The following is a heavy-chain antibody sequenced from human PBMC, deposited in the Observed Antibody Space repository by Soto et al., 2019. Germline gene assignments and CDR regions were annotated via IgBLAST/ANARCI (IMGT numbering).Heavy chain of an antibody. Sequence: GGTLRLSCVASGCTFSDYYMTWIRQAPGKGLEWVSYISSNGVSMYYGDSVKGRFTISRDDVENSLHPQMNRLSAEDTAVYSFARLPSLVHPYSFGIDVGGQGTTVT. CDR3: ARLPSLVHPYSFGIDV. V-gene: IGHV3-11*01. CDR2: ISSNGVSM. J-gene: IGHJ6*02. CDR1: GCTFSDYY. D-gene: IGHD2-21*01.